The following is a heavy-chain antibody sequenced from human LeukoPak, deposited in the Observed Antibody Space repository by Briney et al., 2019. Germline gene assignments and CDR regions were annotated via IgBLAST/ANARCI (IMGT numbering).Heavy chain of an antibody. V-gene: IGHV3-9*01. CDR3: AKDRMEYSSSFDY. CDR2: ISWNSGSI. D-gene: IGHD6-6*01. CDR1: GFTFDDYA. J-gene: IGHJ4*02. Sequence: GRSLRLSCAASGFTFDDYAMHWVRQAPGKGLEWVSGISWNSGSIGYADSVKGRFTFSRDNAKNSLYLQMNSLRAEDTALYYCAKDRMEYSSSFDYWGQGTLVTVSS.